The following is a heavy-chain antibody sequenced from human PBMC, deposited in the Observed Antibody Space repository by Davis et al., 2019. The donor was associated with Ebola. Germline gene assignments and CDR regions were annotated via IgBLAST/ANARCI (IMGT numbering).Heavy chain of an antibody. D-gene: IGHD3-9*01. Sequence: SVKVSCKASGGTFSSYTISWVRQAPGQGLEWMGRIIPILGIANYAQKFQGRVTITADKSTSTAYMELSSLRSEDTAVYYCATVSYYDILTGWRAFDIWGQGTMVTVSS. CDR1: GGTFSSYT. J-gene: IGHJ3*02. V-gene: IGHV1-69*02. CDR2: IIPILGIA. CDR3: ATVSYYDILTGWRAFDI.